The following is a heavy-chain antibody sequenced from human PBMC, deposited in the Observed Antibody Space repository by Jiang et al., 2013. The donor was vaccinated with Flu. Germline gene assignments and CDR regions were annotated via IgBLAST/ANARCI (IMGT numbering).Heavy chain of an antibody. D-gene: IGHD1-26*01. CDR1: GYSFTSYW. J-gene: IGHJ4*02. Sequence: SLKISCKGSGYSFTSYWIGWVRQMPGKGLEWMGIIYPGDSDTRYSPSFQGQVTISADRSISTAYLQWSSLKASDTAMYYCARLGIVGATSRIYYFDYWGQGTLVTVSS. CDR3: ARLGIVGATSRIYYFDY. CDR2: IYPGDSDT. V-gene: IGHV5-51*01.